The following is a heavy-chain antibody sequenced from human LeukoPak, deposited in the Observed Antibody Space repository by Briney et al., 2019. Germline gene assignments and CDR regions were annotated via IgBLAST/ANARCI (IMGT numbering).Heavy chain of an antibody. V-gene: IGHV4-39*01. J-gene: IGHJ4*02. Sequence: SETLSLTCTASGGSISSSSYYWGWIRQPPGKGLEWIGSIYYSGSTYYNPSLKSRVTISVDTSKNQFSLKLSSVTAADTAVYYCASSKLAFDYWGQGTLVTVSS. CDR1: GGSISSSSYY. D-gene: IGHD6-13*01. CDR3: ASSKLAFDY. CDR2: IYYSGST.